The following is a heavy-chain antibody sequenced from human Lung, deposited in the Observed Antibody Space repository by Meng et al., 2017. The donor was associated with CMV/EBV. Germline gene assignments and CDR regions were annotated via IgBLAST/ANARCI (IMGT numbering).Heavy chain of an antibody. CDR3: AGHETSGYTSTFDY. CDR2: INPSSGAT. Sequence: QEQLVQSGAEVKKPGASVKVSCKTSGSTFFGYYLHWVQQAPGQGPEWMGWINPSSGATKYAPNFQGRISMTRDTSISTAYMELSSLRSDDTAVYFCAGHETSGYTSTFDYWGQGTLVTVSS. D-gene: IGHD3-22*01. CDR1: GSTFFGYY. V-gene: IGHV1-2*02. J-gene: IGHJ4*02.